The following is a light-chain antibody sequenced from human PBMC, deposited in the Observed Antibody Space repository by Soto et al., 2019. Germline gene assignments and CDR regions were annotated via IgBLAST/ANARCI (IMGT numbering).Light chain of an antibody. Sequence: DIPMTQSPSSLSASVGDRVTITCRASQRITTYLNGYQQRPGKAPSLMIYAATYLREGVPSRFSGSGSGTDFTLTIAGLQPDDFATYFCHQIHTTPWTFGQGTKVEI. CDR2: AAT. V-gene: IGKV1-39*01. CDR1: QRITTY. J-gene: IGKJ1*01. CDR3: HQIHTTPWT.